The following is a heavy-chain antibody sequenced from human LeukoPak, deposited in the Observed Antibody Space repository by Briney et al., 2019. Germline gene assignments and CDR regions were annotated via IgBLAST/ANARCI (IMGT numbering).Heavy chain of an antibody. CDR3: ARASNYDFWSGYYLLDY. CDR2: FIWNGGRT. Sequence: GGSRGLSCAPSGFTFDDYGMSWVRQAPGKGLEWVSGFIWNGGRTVYADFGKGRFTVSRDNAKNSMYLQMYSLRAEETALYSCARASNYDFWSGYYLLDYWGQGTLVTVSS. J-gene: IGHJ4*02. V-gene: IGHV3-20*04. CDR1: GFTFDDYG. D-gene: IGHD3-3*01.